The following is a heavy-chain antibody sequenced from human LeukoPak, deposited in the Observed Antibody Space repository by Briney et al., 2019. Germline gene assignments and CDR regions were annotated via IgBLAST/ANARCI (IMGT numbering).Heavy chain of an antibody. D-gene: IGHD4-17*01. Sequence: GSLRLSCAASGFTFFNYAMSWVRQSPGKGLEWVSIISGSGGNTNYADSVKGRFTVSRDNAKNSLYLQMNSLRAEDTAVYYCANNGDPSGGVWGKGTTVTVSS. J-gene: IGHJ6*04. CDR2: ISGSGGNT. CDR3: ANNGDPSGGV. CDR1: GFTFFNYA. V-gene: IGHV3-23*01.